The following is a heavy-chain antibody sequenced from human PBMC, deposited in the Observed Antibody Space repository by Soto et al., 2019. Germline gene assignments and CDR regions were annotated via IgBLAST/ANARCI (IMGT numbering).Heavy chain of an antibody. V-gene: IGHV4-34*04. CDR2: VNHSGST. J-gene: IGHJ4*02. D-gene: IGHD5-18*01. CDR1: AGSFSRYY. Sequence: SETLSLTCGVFAGSFSRYYWSWIRQPPGKGLEWIGEVNHSGSTNHNPSLKSRTTISVDTSKNQVSLKLSSVTAADTAVYYCTGARGYSYGYEFWGQGTLVTVPQ. CDR3: TGARGYSYGYEF.